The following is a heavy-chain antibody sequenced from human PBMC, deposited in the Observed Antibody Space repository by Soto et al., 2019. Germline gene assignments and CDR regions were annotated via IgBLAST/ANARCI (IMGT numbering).Heavy chain of an antibody. CDR3: AHSPAPRVYFQH. D-gene: IGHD3-10*01. CDR1: GFSLNTGGVT. Sequence: MLVNPTQTLTLTCVLSGFSLNTGGVTVGWIRQPPGKALEWVALIYWDDGKRYSPSLKSRLTITKETSRNQVVLTMTNVDPEDTATYFCAHSPAPRVYFQHWGEGTLVTVSS. V-gene: IGHV2-5*02. J-gene: IGHJ1*01. CDR2: IYWDDGK.